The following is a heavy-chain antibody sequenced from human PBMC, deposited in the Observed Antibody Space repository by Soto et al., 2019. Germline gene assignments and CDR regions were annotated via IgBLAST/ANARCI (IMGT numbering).Heavy chain of an antibody. V-gene: IGHV4-4*02. J-gene: IGHJ6*02. D-gene: IGHD6-13*01. CDR3: ARAEPWVQSIAAAEPNWDSYYYYGMDV. CDR2: IYHSGST. CDR1: GGSISSSNW. Sequence: QVQLQESGPGLVKPSGTLSLTCAVSGGSISSSNWWSWVRQPPGKGLEWIGEIYHSGSTNYNPSLKSRVTISVDKSKNQFSLKLSSVTAADTAVYYCARAEPWVQSIAAAEPNWDSYYYYGMDVWGQGTTVTVSS.